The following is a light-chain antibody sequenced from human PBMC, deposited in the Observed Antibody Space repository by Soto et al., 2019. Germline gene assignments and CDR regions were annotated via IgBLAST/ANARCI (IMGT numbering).Light chain of an antibody. J-gene: IGKJ4*01. CDR3: QQVKTYPRT. V-gene: IGKV1-9*01. CDR2: EES. Sequence: DLHLTQSPSFLSASVGDRVTITCRPSQAVPNNMAWYQQKPGKPPKLLIYEESTLHSGVPSRLSGRKSGSQLTLTNDSLQPEDFATYYCQQVKTYPRTFGGGTKVEIK. CDR1: QAVPNN.